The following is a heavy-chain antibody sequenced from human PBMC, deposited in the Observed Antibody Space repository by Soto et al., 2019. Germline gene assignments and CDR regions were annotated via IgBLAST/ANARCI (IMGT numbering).Heavy chain of an antibody. CDR3: AKDPPTMRSSSWYGGYYGMDV. D-gene: IGHD6-13*01. J-gene: IGHJ6*02. CDR1: GGSISSGDYY. Sequence: SETLSLTCTVSGGSISSGDYYWSWIRQPPGKGLEWIGHIYYSGSTYYNPSLSSRVTISVDTSKNQLSLKLGSVTAADTAVYYCAKDPPTMRSSSWYGGYYGMDVWGQGTTVTVSS. V-gene: IGHV4-30-4*01. CDR2: IYYSGST.